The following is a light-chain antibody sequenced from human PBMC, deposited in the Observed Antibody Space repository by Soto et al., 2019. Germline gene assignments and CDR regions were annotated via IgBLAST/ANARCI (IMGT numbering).Light chain of an antibody. J-gene: IGLJ3*02. CDR3: CSYAGSDIFVV. CDR2: DDY. CDR1: SSDIGSYER. V-gene: IGLV2-23*02. Sequence: QAVVTQPASVSGSPGQSITISCTGTSSDIGSYERVSWYQRHPGKAPKLMIYDDYRRTSGISNRFSGSKSGNTASLTISGLQAEDEAYYYCCSYAGSDIFVVFGGGTKLTVL.